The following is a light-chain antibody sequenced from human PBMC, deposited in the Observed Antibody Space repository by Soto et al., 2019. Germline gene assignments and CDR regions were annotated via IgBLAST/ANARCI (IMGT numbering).Light chain of an antibody. CDR2: DVS. V-gene: IGKV3-11*01. Sequence: EIVLTQSPAILSLSPGERATLSCRASQSVSSYLAWYQQKPGQAPRLLIHDVSNRATGIPAKFSGSGSGTDFTLTISSLAPEDFAVYYCQQRRDWPLTFGGGTKVEIK. CDR1: QSVSSY. J-gene: IGKJ4*01. CDR3: QQRRDWPLT.